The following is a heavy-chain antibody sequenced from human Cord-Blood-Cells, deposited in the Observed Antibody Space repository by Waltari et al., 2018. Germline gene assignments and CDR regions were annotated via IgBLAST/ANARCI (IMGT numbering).Heavy chain of an antibody. J-gene: IGHJ4*02. CDR3: ARGPNWADRGDYFDY. CDR1: GFTVSSNY. V-gene: IGHV3-53*02. D-gene: IGHD1-1*01. CDR2: IYSGGST. Sequence: EVQLVETGGGLIQPGGSLRLSCAASGFTVSSNYMSWVRQAPGKGLEWVSVIYSGGSTYYADSVKGRFTISRDNSKNTLYLQMNSLRAEDTAVYYCARGPNWADRGDYFDYWGQGTLVTVSS.